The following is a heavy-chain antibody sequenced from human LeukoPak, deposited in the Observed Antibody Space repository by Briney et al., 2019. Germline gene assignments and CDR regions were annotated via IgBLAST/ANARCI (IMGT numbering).Heavy chain of an antibody. V-gene: IGHV3-66*01. CDR3: ARERYLEIAVAGTIFDY. J-gene: IGHJ4*02. CDR2: FYSGGST. CDR1: GFPLSRKK. Sequence: PGGALRLSCAASGFPLSRKKMGWVRPAPGEGVGGGSVFYSGGSTYYADSVKGRFTISRDNSKNTLYLQMNSLRPEDTAVYYCARERYLEIAVAGTIFDYWGQGTLVTVSS. D-gene: IGHD6-19*01.